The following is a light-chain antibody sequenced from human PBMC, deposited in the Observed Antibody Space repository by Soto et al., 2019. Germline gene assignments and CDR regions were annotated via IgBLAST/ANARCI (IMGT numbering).Light chain of an antibody. V-gene: IGLV2-14*01. CDR3: TSYTRSSALEV. J-gene: IGLJ3*02. CDR1: RSDIGDFPY. CDR2: EVS. Sequence: SALSQPASVSGSPGQSLTISCTGGRSDIGDFPYVSWSQQHPGKAPKLLISEVSVRPSGVSPRFSGSKSGNTASLTISGLQVEEEATYFCTSYTRSSALEVFGGGTKLIVL.